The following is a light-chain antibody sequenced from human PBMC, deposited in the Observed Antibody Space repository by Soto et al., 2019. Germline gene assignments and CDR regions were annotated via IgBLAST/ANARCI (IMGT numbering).Light chain of an antibody. J-gene: IGKJ1*01. V-gene: IGKV3-20*01. CDR2: DAS. CDR1: QSVSSN. Sequence: ENVLTQSPATLSLSPGERATLSCRASQSVSSNLAWYQQKPGQAPRLLIYDASNRATGIPDRFSGSGSGTDFTLTISRLDPEDFAVYFCQQYGSSPRTFGQGTKVDIK. CDR3: QQYGSSPRT.